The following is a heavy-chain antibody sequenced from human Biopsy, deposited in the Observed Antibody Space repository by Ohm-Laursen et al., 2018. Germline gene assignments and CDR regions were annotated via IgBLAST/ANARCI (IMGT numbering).Heavy chain of an antibody. J-gene: IGHJ2*01. V-gene: IGHV4-31*03. CDR1: GASVKTSGYF. CDR2: ISYNERT. CDR3: VREPKTGTAEAWYFDL. Sequence: LSLTCSVSGASVKTSGYFWAWIRQRPGKGLEWIGYISYNERTHYNPSLTSRLAISFDTSNNRISLQLRSVSVADTAVYYCVREPKTGTAEAWYFDLWGRGSPVAVPS. D-gene: IGHD3-9*01.